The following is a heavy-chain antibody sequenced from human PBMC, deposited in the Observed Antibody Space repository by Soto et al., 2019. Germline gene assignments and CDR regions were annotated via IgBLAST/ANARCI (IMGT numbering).Heavy chain of an antibody. Sequence: PGGSLRLSCAASGFTVSSNYMSWVRQAPGKGLEWVSVISGSGGSTYYADSVKGRFTISRDNSKNTLYLQMNSLRAEDTAVYYCAKDPSLEWPQYYFDYWGQGTLVTVSS. J-gene: IGHJ4*02. V-gene: IGHV3-23*01. CDR1: GFTVSSNY. D-gene: IGHD1-1*01. CDR2: ISGSGGST. CDR3: AKDPSLEWPQYYFDY.